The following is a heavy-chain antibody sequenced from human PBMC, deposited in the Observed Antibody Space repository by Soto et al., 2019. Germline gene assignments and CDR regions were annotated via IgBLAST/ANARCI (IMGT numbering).Heavy chain of an antibody. D-gene: IGHD5-12*01. Sequence: PGGSLRLSCAASGFPFSSYAMHWVRQAPGKGLEWVAVISYDGSNKYYADSVKGRFTMTRDTSVNTVFLEMSRLTSGDTAVYYCARDFSGTNTLNFDFWGQGALVTVSS. V-gene: IGHV3-30-3*01. CDR1: GFPFSSYA. J-gene: IGHJ4*02. CDR2: ISYDGSNK. CDR3: ARDFSGTNTLNFDF.